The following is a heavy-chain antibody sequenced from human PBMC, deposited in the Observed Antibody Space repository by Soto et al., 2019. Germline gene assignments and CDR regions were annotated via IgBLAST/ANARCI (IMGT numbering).Heavy chain of an antibody. V-gene: IGHV4-59*12. J-gene: IGHJ6*02. CDR1: GGSISNYY. CDR2: IYYSGST. CDR3: ARTSYYYYYGMDV. Sequence: SETLSLTCTVSGGSISNYYWSWIRQPPGKGLEWIGYIYYSGSTKYNPSLKSRVTISVDTSKNQFSLKLSSVTAADTAVYYCARTSYYYYYGMDVWGQGTTVTVSS.